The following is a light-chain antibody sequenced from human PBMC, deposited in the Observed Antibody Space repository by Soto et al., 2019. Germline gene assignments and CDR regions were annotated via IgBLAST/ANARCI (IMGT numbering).Light chain of an antibody. CDR2: AAS. Sequence: EIVLTQSSATLSLSPGERSTLSCRASQSVSNNYLAWYQQKPGQAPRLLIYAASTRATGVPARFSGSGSGTDLTLTISSLEPEDFAVYYCEQYDSSPPSITVGPGTRLDIK. J-gene: IGKJ5*01. CDR3: EQYDSSPPSIT. CDR1: QSVSNNY. V-gene: IGKV3-20*01.